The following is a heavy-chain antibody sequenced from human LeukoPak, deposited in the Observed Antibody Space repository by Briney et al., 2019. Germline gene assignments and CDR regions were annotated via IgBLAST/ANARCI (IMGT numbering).Heavy chain of an antibody. J-gene: IGHJ4*02. V-gene: IGHV3-48*03. CDR1: GFTFSSYE. Sequence: GGSLRLSCAASGFTFSSYEMNWVRQAPGKGLEWVSYISSSGSTIYHADSVKGRFTISRDNAKNSLYLQMNSLRAEDTAVYYCARAQELLWFGELRALDYWGQGTLVTVSS. D-gene: IGHD3-10*01. CDR2: ISSSGSTI. CDR3: ARAQELLWFGELRALDY.